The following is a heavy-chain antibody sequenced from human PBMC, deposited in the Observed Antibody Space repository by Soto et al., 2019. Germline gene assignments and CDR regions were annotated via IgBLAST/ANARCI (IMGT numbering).Heavy chain of an antibody. CDR3: ARGRDIVVVVAATNDAFDI. CDR1: GFTFSSYS. J-gene: IGHJ3*02. V-gene: IGHV3-21*01. D-gene: IGHD2-15*01. CDR2: ISSSSSYI. Sequence: GALRLSCAASGFTFSSYSMNWVRQAPGKGLEWVSSISSSSSYIYYADSVKGRFTISRDNAKNSLYLQMNSLRAEDTAVYYCARGRDIVVVVAATNDAFDIWGQGTMVTVSS.